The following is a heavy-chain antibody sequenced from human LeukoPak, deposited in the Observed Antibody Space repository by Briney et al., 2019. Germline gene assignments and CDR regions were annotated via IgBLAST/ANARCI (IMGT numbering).Heavy chain of an antibody. Sequence: GGSLRLSCAASGFTFSSYSMNWVRQAPGKGLEWVSSISSSSSYIYYADSVKGRSTTSRDNAKNSLYLQMNSLRAEDTAVYYCARVRVGADDYWGQGTLVTVSS. J-gene: IGHJ4*02. CDR3: ARVRVGADDY. CDR2: ISSSSSYI. D-gene: IGHD2-2*01. V-gene: IGHV3-21*01. CDR1: GFTFSSYS.